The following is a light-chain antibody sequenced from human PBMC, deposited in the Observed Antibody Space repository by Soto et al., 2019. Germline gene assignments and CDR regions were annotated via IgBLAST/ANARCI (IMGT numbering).Light chain of an antibody. CDR3: QQSSEATWT. J-gene: IGKJ1*01. Sequence: DIQMTQSPSTLSGSVGDRVTISCRASQTISSYLNWYQQKPGKAPKLLIYAASSLQSGVPSRFSGSGSGTDFTLTISSLQPEDFATYYCQQSSEATWTFGQGTKVDI. V-gene: IGKV1-39*01. CDR1: QTISSY. CDR2: AAS.